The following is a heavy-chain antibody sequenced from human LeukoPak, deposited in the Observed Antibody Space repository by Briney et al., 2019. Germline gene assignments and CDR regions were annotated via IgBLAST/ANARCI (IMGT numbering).Heavy chain of an antibody. CDR2: INHSGST. Sequence: SETLSLTCAVYGGSFSGYYWSWIRQPPGKGLEWIGEINHSGSTNYNPSLKSRVTISVDTSKNQFSLKLSSVTAADTAVYYCAREGGYSDGPIWFGPWGQGTLVTASS. D-gene: IGHD5-18*01. CDR3: AREGGYSDGPIWFGP. J-gene: IGHJ5*02. CDR1: GGSFSGYY. V-gene: IGHV4-34*01.